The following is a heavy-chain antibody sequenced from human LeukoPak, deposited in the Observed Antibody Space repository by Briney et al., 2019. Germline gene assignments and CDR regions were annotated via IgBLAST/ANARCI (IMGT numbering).Heavy chain of an antibody. V-gene: IGHV3-66*01. CDR1: GFSVSNNY. D-gene: IGHD3-10*01. Sequence: GGSLRLSCAASGFSVSNNYMSWVRQAPGKGLEWVSVIYGADNTYYADSVRGRFTVSRDNSKNTLYLQMNSLRAEDTAVYYCAKDLTMVRGVNGGDYWGQGTLVTVSS. CDR3: AKDLTMVRGVNGGDY. J-gene: IGHJ4*02. CDR2: IYGADNT.